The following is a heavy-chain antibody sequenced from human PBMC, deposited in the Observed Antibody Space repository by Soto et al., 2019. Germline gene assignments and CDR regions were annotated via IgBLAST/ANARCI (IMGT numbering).Heavy chain of an antibody. CDR3: ARVNYGDYYYGMDV. D-gene: IGHD4-17*01. V-gene: IGHV4-59*01. Sequence: PEPLSHTWTGSGGAIHYCSWTWIRQPPGKGLEWIGYISYTGSANYNASLKSRLTISVDTSKNQFSLKLSSVTAADTALYYCARVNYGDYYYGMDVWGQGTTVTVSS. CDR1: GGAIHYCS. CDR2: ISYTGSA. J-gene: IGHJ6*02.